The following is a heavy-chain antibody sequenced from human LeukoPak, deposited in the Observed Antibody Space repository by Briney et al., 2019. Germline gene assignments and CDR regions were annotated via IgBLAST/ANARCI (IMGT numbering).Heavy chain of an antibody. V-gene: IGHV4-38-2*02. CDR1: GSSLTTTYY. CDR2: VFQLQTVRT. D-gene: IGHD2-8*01. CDR3: ARVLNAPKFIVS. Sequence: SETLSLTCTVSGSSLTTTYYWAWFRQPPGKGLEWIATVFQLQTVRTFYNPSLESRVTMSLDTSQNQFPLNLTSVTAADTALYFCARVLNAPKFIVSWSQGTLVTVSS. J-gene: IGHJ4*02.